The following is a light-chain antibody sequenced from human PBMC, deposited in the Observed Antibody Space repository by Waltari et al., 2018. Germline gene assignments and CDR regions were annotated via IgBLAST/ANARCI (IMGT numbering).Light chain of an antibody. Sequence: DIVMTQSPDSLAVSLGERATINCKSSQSVLYNSNNKNYLAWYQQKPGQPPNLLIYWASTRESGVPDRFSGSGSGTDFTLTISSLQAEDVAVYYCQQYYSTLTFGPGTKVDIK. CDR1: QSVLYNSNNKNY. J-gene: IGKJ3*01. CDR3: QQYYSTLT. V-gene: IGKV4-1*01. CDR2: WAS.